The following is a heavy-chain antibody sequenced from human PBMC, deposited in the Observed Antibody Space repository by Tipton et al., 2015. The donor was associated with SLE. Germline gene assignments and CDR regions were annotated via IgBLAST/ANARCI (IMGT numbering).Heavy chain of an antibody. V-gene: IGHV4-39*07. CDR3: ARGAGTLAEYFQH. D-gene: IGHD6-19*01. CDR1: GGSISSGSYY. Sequence: TLSLTCTVSGGSISSGSYYWSWIRQPPGKGLEWIGEINHSGSTNYNPSLKSRVTISVDTSKNQFSLKLSSVAAADTAVYYCARGAGTLAEYFQHWGQGTLVTVSS. CDR2: INHSGST. J-gene: IGHJ1*01.